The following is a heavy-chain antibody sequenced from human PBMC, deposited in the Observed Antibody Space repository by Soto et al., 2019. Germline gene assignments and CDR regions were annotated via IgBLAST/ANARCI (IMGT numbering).Heavy chain of an antibody. D-gene: IGHD2-2*01. Sequence: PGGSLRLSCAASGFTFSSYAMCWVRQAPGKGLEWVSAISGSGVSTYYADSVKGRFTISRDNSKNMVYLQMNSLRAEDTAVYYCAKDRARDIVVVPAARTTYYYYGMDIWGQGTTVTVSS. CDR2: ISGSGVST. CDR3: AKDRARDIVVVPAARTTYYYYGMDI. V-gene: IGHV3-23*01. J-gene: IGHJ6*02. CDR1: GFTFSSYA.